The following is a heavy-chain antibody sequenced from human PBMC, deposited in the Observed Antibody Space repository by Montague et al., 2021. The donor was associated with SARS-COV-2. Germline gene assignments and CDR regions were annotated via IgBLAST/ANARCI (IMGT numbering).Heavy chain of an antibody. Sequence: CAISGDSVSSISRAWKWHRPSPPTDLQCVGRPYFEYKWYYDYAVSVKSRMTISPDTSKSQFSLQLSSVTPEDRAVYYCARDPRYSLSWSFDYWGQGTLGTVSS. CDR1: GDSVSSISRA. CDR3: ARDPRYSLSWSFDY. V-gene: IGHV6-1*01. CDR2: PYFEYKWYY. D-gene: IGHD6-13*01. J-gene: IGHJ4*02.